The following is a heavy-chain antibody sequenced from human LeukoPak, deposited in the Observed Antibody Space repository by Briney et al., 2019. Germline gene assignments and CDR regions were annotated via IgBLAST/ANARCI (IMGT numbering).Heavy chain of an antibody. Sequence: GGSLRLSCAASGFTVSSNYMNWVRQAPGKGLEWVSVIYSGGSTYYGDSVKGRFTISRDNSKNTLYLQMNSLRAEDTAVYYCASSRHCSGGSCYFDYWGQGTLVTVSS. J-gene: IGHJ4*02. V-gene: IGHV3-53*01. CDR1: GFTVSSNY. D-gene: IGHD2-15*01. CDR2: IYSGGST. CDR3: ASSRHCSGGSCYFDY.